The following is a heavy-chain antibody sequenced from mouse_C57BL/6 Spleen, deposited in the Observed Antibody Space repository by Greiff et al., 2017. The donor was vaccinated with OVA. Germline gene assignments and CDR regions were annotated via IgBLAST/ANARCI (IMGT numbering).Heavy chain of an antibody. D-gene: IGHD2-2*01. J-gene: IGHJ2*01. V-gene: IGHV14-3*01. CDR2: IDPANGNT. Sequence: VQLQQSVAELVRPGASVKLSCTASGFNIKNTYMHWVKQRPEQGLEWIGRIDPANGNTKYAPKFQGKATITADTSSNTAYLQVSSLTSEDTAIYYGARGGVWLRQGGYFDYWGQGTTLTVSS. CDR1: GFNIKNTY. CDR3: ARGGVWLRQGGYFDY.